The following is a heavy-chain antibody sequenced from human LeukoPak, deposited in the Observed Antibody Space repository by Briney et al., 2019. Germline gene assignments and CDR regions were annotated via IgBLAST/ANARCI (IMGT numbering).Heavy chain of an antibody. Sequence: GESLKISCQASGCRFASYWIGGVRQMPGKGLEGMGIIYPGDSDTTYSPSFQGQVPMSADKSISTAYLQWSSLKASDTAMYFCARKRGTFDYWGQGTLVTVSS. CDR2: IYPGDSDT. CDR1: GCRFASYW. CDR3: ARKRGTFDY. J-gene: IGHJ4*02. V-gene: IGHV5-51*01.